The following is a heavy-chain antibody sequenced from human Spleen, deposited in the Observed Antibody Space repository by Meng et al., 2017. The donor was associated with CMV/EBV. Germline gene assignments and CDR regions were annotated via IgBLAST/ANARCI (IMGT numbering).Heavy chain of an antibody. D-gene: IGHD1-26*01. J-gene: IGHJ5*02. V-gene: IGHV5-51*01. Sequence: GGSLRLSCEVSGHRSSTYWIGWVRQMSGKGLEWMGFIHLGDSTIRYNPSFQGQVTISADRSISTAYLRWNTLKASDTAMYYCARNPRETWATSPNWFDPWGQGTLVTVSS. CDR1: GHRSSTYW. CDR2: IHLGDSTI. CDR3: ARNPRETWATSPNWFDP.